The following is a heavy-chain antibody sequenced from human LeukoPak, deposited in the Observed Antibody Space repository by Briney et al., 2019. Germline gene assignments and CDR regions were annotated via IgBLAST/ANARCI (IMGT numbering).Heavy chain of an antibody. D-gene: IGHD6-13*01. CDR3: ARPRYSSSWDDAFDI. V-gene: IGHV5-51*01. Sequence: GESLKISCKGSGYTFTNYWIGWVRQVPGEGLEWLGIIYPGDSNTRYRPSFQGQVTISADESTTTAYLQWRSLKASDTAMYYCARPRYSSSWDDAFDIWGQGTMVTVSS. CDR2: IYPGDSNT. CDR1: GYTFTNYW. J-gene: IGHJ3*02.